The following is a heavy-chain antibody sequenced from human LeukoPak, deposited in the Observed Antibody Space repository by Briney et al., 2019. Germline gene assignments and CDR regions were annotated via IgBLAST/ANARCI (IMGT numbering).Heavy chain of an antibody. CDR1: GYTFTSYG. V-gene: IGHV1-18*01. CDR2: ISAYNGNT. CDR3: ARDLSSWYEGISDY. J-gene: IGHJ4*02. Sequence: ASVKVSCKASGYTFTSYGISWVRQAPGQGLEWMGLISAYNGNTNYAQKLQGRVTMTTDTSTSTAYMELRSLRSDDTAVYYCARDLSSWYEGISDYWGQGTLVTVSS. D-gene: IGHD6-13*01.